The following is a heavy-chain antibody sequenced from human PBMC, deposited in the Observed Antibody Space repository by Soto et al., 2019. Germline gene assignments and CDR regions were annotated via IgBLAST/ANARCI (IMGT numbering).Heavy chain of an antibody. Sequence: PSETLSLTCAVSGGSISSGGYSWSWIRQPPGKGLEWIGYIYHSGSTYYNPSLKSRVTISVDRSKNQFSLKLSSVTAADTAVYYCARERYYDFGSVLDYGGQGTLVTVSS. D-gene: IGHD3-3*01. CDR1: GGSISSGGYS. CDR2: IYHSGST. CDR3: ARERYYDFGSVLDY. V-gene: IGHV4-30-2*01. J-gene: IGHJ4*02.